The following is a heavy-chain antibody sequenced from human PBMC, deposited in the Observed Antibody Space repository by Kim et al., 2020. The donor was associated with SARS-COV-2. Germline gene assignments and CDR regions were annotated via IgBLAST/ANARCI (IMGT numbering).Heavy chain of an antibody. CDR3: TRDRLGAGDY. Sequence: GGSLRLSCAASGFTFSDHFMDWFRQAPGKGLEWVARMRNKAETYSTEYAASVKGRFTISRDDSRNSLYLQMNSLTSEDTAVYYCTRDRLGAGDYWVQGTLVTVSS. V-gene: IGHV3-72*01. D-gene: IGHD1-26*01. J-gene: IGHJ4*02. CDR1: GFTFSDHF. CDR2: MRNKAETYST.